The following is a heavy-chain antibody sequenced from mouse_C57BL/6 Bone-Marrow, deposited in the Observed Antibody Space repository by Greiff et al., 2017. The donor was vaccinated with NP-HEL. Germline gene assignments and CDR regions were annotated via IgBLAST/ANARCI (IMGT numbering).Heavy chain of an antibody. CDR3: ARNYGSRSYWYFDV. Sequence: VQLKESGPGLAKPSQTLSLTCSVTGYSISSDYWNWIRKFPGNKLEYMGYISYSGSTYYNPSLKSRISITRDTSKNQYYLQLNSVTTEDTATYYCARNYGSRSYWYFDVWGTGTTVTVSS. V-gene: IGHV3-8*01. CDR1: GYSISSDY. D-gene: IGHD1-1*01. J-gene: IGHJ1*03. CDR2: ISYSGST.